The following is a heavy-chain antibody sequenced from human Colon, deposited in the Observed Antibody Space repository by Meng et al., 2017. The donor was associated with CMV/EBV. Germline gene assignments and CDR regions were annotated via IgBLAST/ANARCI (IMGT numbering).Heavy chain of an antibody. CDR2: ISHGGNT. Sequence: SETLSLTCAVSGDSISSNHWWSWVRQPPGKGLGWIGEISHGGNTKYNPSLQSRATISVDKPKNHFSLKLTSVTAADTGVYFCARSPGYWSLDYWGQGTLVTVSS. J-gene: IGHJ4*02. CDR1: GDSISSNHW. D-gene: IGHD2-8*02. V-gene: IGHV4-4*02. CDR3: ARSPGYWSLDY.